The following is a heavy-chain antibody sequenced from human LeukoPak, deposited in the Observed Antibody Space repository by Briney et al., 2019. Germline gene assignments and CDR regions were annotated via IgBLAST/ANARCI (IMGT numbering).Heavy chain of an antibody. Sequence: PGRSLRLSCAASGFTFDDYAMHWVRQAPGKGLEWVSGISWNSGSIGYADSVKGRFTISRDNAKNSLYLQMNSLRAEDMAVYYCARGATYAYYQDYWGQGTLVTVSS. V-gene: IGHV3-9*03. D-gene: IGHD1-26*01. CDR1: GFTFDDYA. J-gene: IGHJ4*02. CDR2: ISWNSGSI. CDR3: ARGATYAYYQDY.